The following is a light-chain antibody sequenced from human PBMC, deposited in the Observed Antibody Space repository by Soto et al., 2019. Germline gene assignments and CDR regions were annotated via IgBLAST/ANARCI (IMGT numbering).Light chain of an antibody. CDR1: SSDVGGSDY. CDR3: CSFAGTFTFEWV. V-gene: IGLV2-11*01. Sequence: QSVLTQPRSVSGSPGQSVTISCTGTSSDVGGSDYVSWYQQHPGKAPKLLISDVNKRPSGVPDRFSGSKSDNTASLTISGLQADDEATYYCCCSFAGTFTFEWVFGGGTKLTVL. J-gene: IGLJ3*02. CDR2: DVN.